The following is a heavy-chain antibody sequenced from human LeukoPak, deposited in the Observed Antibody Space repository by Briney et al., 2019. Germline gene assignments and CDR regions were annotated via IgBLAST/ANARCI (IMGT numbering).Heavy chain of an antibody. V-gene: IGHV3-30*02. CDR2: IRYDGSNK. Sequence: PGGSLRLSCAASGFTFSSYGMHWVRQAPGKGLEWVAFIRYDGSNKYYADSVKGRFTISRDNSKNTLYLQMNSLRAEDTAVYYCANILGSDSVGHHWGQGTLVTVSS. D-gene: IGHD1-26*01. CDR1: GFTFSSYG. J-gene: IGHJ4*02. CDR3: ANILGSDSVGHH.